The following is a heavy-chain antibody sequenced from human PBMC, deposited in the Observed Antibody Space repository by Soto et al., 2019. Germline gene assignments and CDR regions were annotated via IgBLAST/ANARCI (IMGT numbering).Heavy chain of an antibody. D-gene: IGHD2-15*01. CDR3: DQWSHVDY. J-gene: IGHJ4*02. CDR2: VSDSGADT. V-gene: IGHV3-23*01. CDR1: GFTISRYG. Sequence: VQLLESGGDFVQPGGSLRLSCVASGFTISRYGMGWVRQAPGKGLEWVSYVSDSGADTRYADSVKGRFTISRDNSRNTLYLQMRGLRVEDTAIYYCDQWSHVDYWGQGTLVTVSS.